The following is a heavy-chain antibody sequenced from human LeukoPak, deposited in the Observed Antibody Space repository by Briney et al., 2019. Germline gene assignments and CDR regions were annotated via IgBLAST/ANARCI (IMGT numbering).Heavy chain of an antibody. CDR2: IFYSGST. J-gene: IGHJ4*02. CDR1: GSSISTSY. CDR3: ARVGKYQPPDY. V-gene: IGHV4-59*01. D-gene: IGHD2-2*01. Sequence: SETLSLTCAVSGSSISTSYWSWIRQPPGKGLEWIGNIFYSGSTNYNPSLKSRVTISVDTSKNQFSLKLSSVTAADTAVYYCARVGKYQPPDYWGQGTLVTVSS.